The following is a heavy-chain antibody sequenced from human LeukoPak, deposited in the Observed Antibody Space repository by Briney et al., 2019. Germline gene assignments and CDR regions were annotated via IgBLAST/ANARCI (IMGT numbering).Heavy chain of an antibody. Sequence: PGGSLRLSCAASGFTVSSNYMSWVRQAPGKGLEWVSVIYSGGSTYYADSVKGRFTISRDNAKNTLYLQMNSLRAEDTAVYYCARDSMPAAGRAFDYWGQGTLVTVSS. D-gene: IGHD6-13*01. J-gene: IGHJ4*02. CDR2: IYSGGST. V-gene: IGHV3-53*01. CDR1: GFTVSSNY. CDR3: ARDSMPAAGRAFDY.